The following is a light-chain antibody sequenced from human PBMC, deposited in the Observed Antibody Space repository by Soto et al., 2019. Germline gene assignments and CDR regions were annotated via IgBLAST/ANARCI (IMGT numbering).Light chain of an antibody. CDR3: QTWGGGIHWV. Sequence: QSVLTQSPSASASLGASVKLTCTLSSGHSSSAIAWHQQQPEKGLRYLMKVNSDGSHRKGDGIPDRFSGSSSGAERYLTISGLQSEDEADYHCQTWGGGIHWVFGGGTKLTVL. V-gene: IGLV4-69*01. CDR1: SGHSSSA. J-gene: IGLJ3*02. CDR2: VNSDGSH.